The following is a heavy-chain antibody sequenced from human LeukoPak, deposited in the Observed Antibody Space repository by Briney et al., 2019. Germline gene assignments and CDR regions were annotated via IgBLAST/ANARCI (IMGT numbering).Heavy chain of an antibody. CDR1: GFTFSTFS. V-gene: IGHV3-21*01. D-gene: IGHD7-27*01. J-gene: IGHJ4*02. CDR3: ARDLTGPFDY. Sequence: GGSLRLSCAASGFTFSTFSMNWGRQTPGKGLEWVSAISGSGSDIYYADSVKGRFTISRDNPKRSLYLQMNSLRAEDTAVYYCARDLTGPFDYWGQGTLVTVSS. CDR2: ISGSGSDI.